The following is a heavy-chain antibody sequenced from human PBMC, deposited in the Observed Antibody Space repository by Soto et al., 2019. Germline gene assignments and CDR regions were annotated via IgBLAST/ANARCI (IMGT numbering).Heavy chain of an antibody. CDR2: IYYSGST. Sequence: QVQLQESGPGLVKPSQTLSLTCTVSGGSISSGDYYWSWIRQPPGKGLEWIGYIYYSGSTYYNPSLKSRVTISVDTSKNQFSLKLSSVTAADTAVYYCARTEDIVLVPAAYYFDYWGQGTLVTVSS. J-gene: IGHJ4*02. D-gene: IGHD2-2*01. CDR3: ARTEDIVLVPAAYYFDY. V-gene: IGHV4-30-4*01. CDR1: GGSISSGDYY.